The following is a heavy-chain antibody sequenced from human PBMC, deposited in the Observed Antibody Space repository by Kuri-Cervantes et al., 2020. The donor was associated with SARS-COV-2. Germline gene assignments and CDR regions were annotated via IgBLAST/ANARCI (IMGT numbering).Heavy chain of an antibody. D-gene: IGHD3-22*01. CDR2: INHSGST. CDR3: ARLTTGNYYDSSGYYPRGYFDY. J-gene: IGHJ4*02. V-gene: IGHV4-34*01. Sequence: SQTLSLTCAVYGGSFSGYYWSWIRQPPGKGLEWIGEINHSGSTNYNPSLKSRVTISVDTSKNQFSLKLSSVTAADTAVYYCARLTTGNYYDSSGYYPRGYFDYWGQGTLVTVSS. CDR1: GGSFSGYY.